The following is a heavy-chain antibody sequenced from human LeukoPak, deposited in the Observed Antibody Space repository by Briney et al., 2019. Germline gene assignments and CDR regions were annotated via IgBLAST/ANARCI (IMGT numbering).Heavy chain of an antibody. D-gene: IGHD1-26*01. CDR3: VVHSATSCY. V-gene: IGHV3-48*03. Sequence: PGGSLRLSCATSGFTFSSYEMNWVRQAPGKGLEWISYITTSGTSTYYADSVKGRFTISRDNGKTALSLQMYSLRAEDTAVYYCVVHSATSCYWGQGTLVTVSS. J-gene: IGHJ4*02. CDR2: ITTSGTST. CDR1: GFTFSSYE.